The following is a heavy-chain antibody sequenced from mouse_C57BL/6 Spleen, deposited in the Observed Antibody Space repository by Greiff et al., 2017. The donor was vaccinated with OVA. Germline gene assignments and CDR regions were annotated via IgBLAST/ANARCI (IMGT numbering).Heavy chain of an antibody. CDR3: ARARNDGYYWFAY. CDR1: GYSITSGYY. Sequence: EVKLQESGPGLVKPSQSLSLTCSVTGYSITSGYYWNWIRQFPGNKLEWMGYISYDGSNNYNPSLKNRISITRDTSKNQFFLKLNSVTTEDTATYYCARARNDGYYWFAYWGQGTLVTVSA. V-gene: IGHV3-6*01. J-gene: IGHJ3*01. CDR2: ISYDGSN. D-gene: IGHD2-3*01.